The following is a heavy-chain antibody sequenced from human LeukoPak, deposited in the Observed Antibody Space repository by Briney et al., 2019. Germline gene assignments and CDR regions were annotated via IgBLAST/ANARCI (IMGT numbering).Heavy chain of an antibody. CDR1: GYTFTDYY. V-gene: IGHV1-2*02. CDR2: INPNSGGT. D-gene: IGHD1-14*01. CDR3: ARIGYNHYFDY. J-gene: IGHJ4*02. Sequence: ASVKVSCKASGYTFTDYYLHWVRQAPGQGREGMGWINPNSGGTNYAQTFQGRVTMTRDTSITTDYLELSRLRSDDTAVYYCARIGYNHYFDYWGQGTLVTVSS.